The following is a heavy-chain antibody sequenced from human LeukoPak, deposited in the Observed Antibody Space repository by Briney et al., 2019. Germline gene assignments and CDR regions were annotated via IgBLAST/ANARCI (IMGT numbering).Heavy chain of an antibody. D-gene: IGHD6-13*01. Sequence: GSSVKVSCKASGGTFSSYAISWVRQAPGQGLEWMGRIIPIFGTANYAQKFLGRVTITTDESTSTAYMELSSLRSEDTAVYYCARDWEYSSSWYVSGFDPWGQGTLVTVSS. CDR1: GGTFSSYA. J-gene: IGHJ5*02. V-gene: IGHV1-69*05. CDR2: IIPIFGTA. CDR3: ARDWEYSSSWYVSGFDP.